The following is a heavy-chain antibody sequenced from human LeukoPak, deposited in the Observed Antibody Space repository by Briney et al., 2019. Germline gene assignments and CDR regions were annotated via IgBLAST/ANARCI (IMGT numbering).Heavy chain of an antibody. D-gene: IGHD6-13*01. Sequence: GGSLRLSCAASGFTFGSYWMHWVRQAPGKGLVWVSRINSDGSSTRYADSEKGRFTISRDNAKNTLYLQMNSLRAEDTAVYYCAREGYSSSWYGLPDYWGRGTLVTVSS. CDR1: GFTFGSYW. V-gene: IGHV3-74*01. J-gene: IGHJ4*02. CDR2: INSDGSST. CDR3: AREGYSSSWYGLPDY.